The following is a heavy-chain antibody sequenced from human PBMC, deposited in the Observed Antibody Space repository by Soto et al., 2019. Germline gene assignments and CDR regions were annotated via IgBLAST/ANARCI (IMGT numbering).Heavy chain of an antibody. D-gene: IGHD3-10*01. CDR1: GYMFISYG. Sequence: GASVKVSCKASGYMFISYGINWVRQAPGRGLEWMGWISAHNGNTKYAQNLQGRVTMTTDTSTSTAYMEMRSLRSDDTAVYYCARDLDGSGSYYTDYWGPGTPVTVSS. CDR2: ISAHNGNT. J-gene: IGHJ4*02. V-gene: IGHV1-18*01. CDR3: ARDLDGSGSYYTDY.